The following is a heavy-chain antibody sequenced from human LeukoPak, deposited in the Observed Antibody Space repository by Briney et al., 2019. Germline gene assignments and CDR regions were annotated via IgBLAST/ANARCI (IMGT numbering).Heavy chain of an antibody. CDR3: ARAGARLLWFGELLPRSKYNWFDP. CDR2: ISSSSSYI. V-gene: IGHV3-21*04. D-gene: IGHD3-10*01. Sequence: GGSLRLSCAASGFTFSSYSMNWVRQAPGKGLEWVSSISSSSSYIYYADSVKGRFTISRDNAKNSPYLQMNSLRAEDTAVYYCARAGARLLWFGELLPRSKYNWFDPWGQGTLVTVSS. J-gene: IGHJ5*02. CDR1: GFTFSSYS.